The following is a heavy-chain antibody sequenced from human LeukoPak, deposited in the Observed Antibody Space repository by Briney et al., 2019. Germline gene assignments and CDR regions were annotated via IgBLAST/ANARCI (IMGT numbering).Heavy chain of an antibody. V-gene: IGHV1-2*02. J-gene: IGHJ6*02. Sequence: ASVKVSCKASGYTFTGYYMHWVRQAPGQGLEWMGWINPNSGGTNYAQKFQGRATMTRDTSISTAYMELSRLRSDDTAVYYCARWDGSIAAASMDVWGQGTTVTVSS. CDR3: ARWDGSIAAASMDV. CDR2: INPNSGGT. CDR1: GYTFTGYY. D-gene: IGHD6-6*01.